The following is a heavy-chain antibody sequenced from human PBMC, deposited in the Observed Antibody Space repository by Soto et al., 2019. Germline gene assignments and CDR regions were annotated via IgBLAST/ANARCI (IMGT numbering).Heavy chain of an antibody. V-gene: IGHV4-38-2*01. J-gene: IGHJ5*02. CDR2: IYHSGST. D-gene: IGHD6-19*01. Sequence: LELLCLSCAVAGYYSSGGCDWGWIRQPPGKGLEWIGSIYHSGSTYYNPSLKSRVTISVDTSKNQFSLKLSSVTAADTAVFYCARHYSSGSRNWFDPWGQGTLVTVSS. CDR3: ARHYSSGSRNWFDP. CDR1: GYYSSGGCD.